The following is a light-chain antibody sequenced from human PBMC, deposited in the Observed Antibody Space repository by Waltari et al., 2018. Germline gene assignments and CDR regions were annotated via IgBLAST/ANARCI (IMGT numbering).Light chain of an antibody. CDR2: WAS. J-gene: IGKJ2*01. V-gene: IGKV4-1*01. CDR1: QSLLYNNKNY. CDR3: QQYYNSPPDYT. Sequence: IVMIQSPDSLAVSLCETATLVSTSSQSLLYNNKNYLAWYHQKPGQPPKLLIYWASTRESGVPDRFSGSGSGTDFTLTISSLQAEDVAVYYCQQYYNSPPDYTFGQGTKLEIK.